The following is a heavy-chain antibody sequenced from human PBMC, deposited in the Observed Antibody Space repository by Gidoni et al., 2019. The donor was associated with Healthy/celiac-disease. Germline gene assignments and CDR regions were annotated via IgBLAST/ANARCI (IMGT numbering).Heavy chain of an antibody. CDR1: GFTFSSYA. CDR3: AKHRLVLMVYAIAGAIDY. J-gene: IGHJ4*02. D-gene: IGHD2-8*01. Sequence: EVQLLESGGGLVQPGGSLRLSCAASGFTFSSYAMSWVRQAPGKGLEWVSAISGSGGSTYYADSVKGRFTISRDNSKNTLYLQMNSLRAEDTAVYYCAKHRLVLMVYAIAGAIDYWGQGTLVTVSS. V-gene: IGHV3-23*01. CDR2: ISGSGGST.